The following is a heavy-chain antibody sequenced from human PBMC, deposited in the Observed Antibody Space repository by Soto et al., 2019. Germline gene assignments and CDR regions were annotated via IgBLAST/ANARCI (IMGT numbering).Heavy chain of an antibody. CDR2: IYWDDDK. CDR1: GFSLSTSGVG. Sequence: GSGPTLVNPTQTLTLTCTFSGFSLSTSGVGVGWIRQPPGKALEWLALIYWDDDKRYSPSLKSRLTITKGTSKNQVVLTMTNMDPVDTATYYCAHTPGGVYDSSGHDAFDIWGQGTMVTVS. D-gene: IGHD3-22*01. CDR3: AHTPGGVYDSSGHDAFDI. J-gene: IGHJ3*02. V-gene: IGHV2-5*02.